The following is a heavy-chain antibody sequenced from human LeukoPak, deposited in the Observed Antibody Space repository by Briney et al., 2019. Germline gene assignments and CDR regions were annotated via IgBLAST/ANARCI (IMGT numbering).Heavy chain of an antibody. CDR2: IWYDGTNK. J-gene: IGHJ4*02. Sequence: GGSLRLSCAVSGFTLSNYGMHWVRQAPGRGLEWVAVIWYDGTNKYYADSVRGRFTISRDSSKNTLYLQMNSLRAEDTAVYYCAKSGRNWAYLEYWGQGTLVTVPS. CDR1: GFTLSNYG. D-gene: IGHD7-27*01. V-gene: IGHV3-33*06. CDR3: AKSGRNWAYLEY.